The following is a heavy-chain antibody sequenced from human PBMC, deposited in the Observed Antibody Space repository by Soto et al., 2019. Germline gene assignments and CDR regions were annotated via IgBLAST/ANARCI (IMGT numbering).Heavy chain of an antibody. CDR3: ARDQEASWYTRYSDY. CDR2: ISSSSSII. J-gene: IGHJ4*02. Sequence: EVQLVESGGGLVQPGGSLRLSCAASGFTFSIYNMNWVRQAPGKGLGWVSYISSSSSIIYYADSVKGRFTISRDDAKNSLYLQMNSLRAEDTAVYFCARDQEASWYTRYSDYWGQGTLVTVSS. CDR1: GFTFSIYN. D-gene: IGHD6-13*01. V-gene: IGHV3-48*01.